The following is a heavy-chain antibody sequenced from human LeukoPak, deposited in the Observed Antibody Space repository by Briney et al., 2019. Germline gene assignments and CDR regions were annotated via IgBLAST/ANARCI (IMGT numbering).Heavy chain of an antibody. CDR3: ARGPPYYYDSSGP. J-gene: IGHJ5*02. Sequence: PSETLSLTCAVYGGSFSGYYWSWIRQPPGKGLEWIGEISHSGSTNYNPSLKSRVTISVDTSKNQFSLKLSSVTAADTAVYYCARGPPYYYDSSGPWGQGTLVTVSS. V-gene: IGHV4-34*01. CDR1: GGSFSGYY. CDR2: ISHSGST. D-gene: IGHD3-22*01.